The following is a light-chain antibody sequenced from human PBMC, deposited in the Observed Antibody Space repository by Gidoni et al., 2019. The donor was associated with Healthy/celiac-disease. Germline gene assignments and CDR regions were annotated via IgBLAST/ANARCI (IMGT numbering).Light chain of an antibody. CDR1: QSVSSSY. Sequence: ENVSTQSPGTLSLSPGERATLTGRASQSVSSSYLAWYQTKPGQAPRLLIYGASSRANGIPDRFSGSGSGTDFTLTISRLEPEDFAVYYCQQYGSSWTFGQGTKVEIK. V-gene: IGKV3-20*01. CDR2: GAS. CDR3: QQYGSSWT. J-gene: IGKJ1*01.